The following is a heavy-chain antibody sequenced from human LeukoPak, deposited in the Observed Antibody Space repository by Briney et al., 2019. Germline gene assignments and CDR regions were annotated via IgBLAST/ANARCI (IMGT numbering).Heavy chain of an antibody. J-gene: IGHJ4*02. D-gene: IGHD3-22*01. CDR3: ARHPRDSSGYPHFYY. Sequence: GESLKISCKASGYSFATYWISWVRQMHGKGLNWMEIIYPGDSDTIYSPSFQGPVTTSADKSISTAYLQWSSLKASDTAMYYCARHPRDSSGYPHFYYCGQGTLVTVSS. CDR2: IYPGDSDT. V-gene: IGHV5-51*01. CDR1: GYSFATYW.